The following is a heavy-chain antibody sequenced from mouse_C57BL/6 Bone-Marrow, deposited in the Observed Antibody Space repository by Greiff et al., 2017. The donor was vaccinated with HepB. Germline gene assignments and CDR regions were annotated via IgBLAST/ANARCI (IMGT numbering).Heavy chain of an antibody. CDR3: ARGGEGYYLFAY. V-gene: IGHV1-66*01. D-gene: IGHD2-3*01. CDR2: IYPGSGNT. Sequence: VQLQQSGPELVKPGASVKISCKASGYSFTSYYIHWVKQRPGQGLEWIGWIYPGSGNTKYNEKFKGKATLTADTSSSTAYMQLSSLTSEDSAVYYCARGGEGYYLFAYWGQGTLVTVSA. J-gene: IGHJ3*01. CDR1: GYSFTSYY.